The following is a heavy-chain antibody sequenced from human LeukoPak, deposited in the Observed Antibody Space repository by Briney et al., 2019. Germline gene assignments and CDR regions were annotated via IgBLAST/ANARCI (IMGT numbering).Heavy chain of an antibody. J-gene: IGHJ4*02. Sequence: GGSLRLSCATSGFIFSNYNMNWVRQAPGKGLEWVSSISSGSSHIYYADSVKGRFTISRDNAKNSLYLQMNSLRAEDTAVYYCARRPILTGYYSWGQGTLVTVSS. D-gene: IGHD3-9*01. V-gene: IGHV3-21*01. CDR2: ISSGSSHI. CDR3: ARRPILTGYYS. CDR1: GFIFSNYN.